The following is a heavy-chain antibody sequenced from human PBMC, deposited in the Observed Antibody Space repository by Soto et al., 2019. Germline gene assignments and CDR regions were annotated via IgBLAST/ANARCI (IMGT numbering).Heavy chain of an antibody. D-gene: IGHD6-19*01. CDR2: IYYSGST. CDR3: ASYSSGWYGDPFHF. V-gene: IGHV4-39*01. Sequence: SETLSLTCTVSGGSISSSSYYWGWIRQPPGKGLEWIGSIYYSGSTYYSPSLKSRVTISVDTSKNQFSLKLSSVTAADTAVYYCASYSSGWYGDPFHFWGQGTTVTGSS. CDR1: GGSISSSSYY. J-gene: IGHJ6*02.